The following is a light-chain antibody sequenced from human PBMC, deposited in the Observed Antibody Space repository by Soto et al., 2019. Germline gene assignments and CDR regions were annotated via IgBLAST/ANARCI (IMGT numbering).Light chain of an antibody. V-gene: IGKV3-20*01. CDR2: GAS. CDR3: QQYCSSL. CDR1: QSVSSSY. Sequence: EIVLTQSPGTLSLSPGERATLSCRASQSVSSSYLAWYQQKPGQAPRLLIYGASSRATGIPDRFSGSGSGTDFTLTISRLEPEDFAVYYCQQYCSSLFGPGTKVDIK. J-gene: IGKJ3*01.